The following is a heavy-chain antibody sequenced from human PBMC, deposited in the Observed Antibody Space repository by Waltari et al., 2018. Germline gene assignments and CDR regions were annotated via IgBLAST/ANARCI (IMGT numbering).Heavy chain of an antibody. J-gene: IGHJ4*02. CDR1: GFTFSSYG. CDR3: AKCAVAAELYFDY. D-gene: IGHD6-13*01. CDR2: ISYDGSNK. V-gene: IGHV3-30*18. Sequence: QVQLVESGGGVVQPGRSLRLSCAASGFTFSSYGMHWVRQAPGKGLEWVAVISYDGSNKYYADSVKGRFTISRDNSKNTLYLQMNSLRAEDTAVYYCAKCAVAAELYFDYWGQGTLVTVSS.